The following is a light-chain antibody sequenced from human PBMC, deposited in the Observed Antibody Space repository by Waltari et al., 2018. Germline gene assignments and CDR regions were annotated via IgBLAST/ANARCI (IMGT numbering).Light chain of an antibody. CDR1: QSVSRW. Sequence: DIQMTQSPSTLSASVGDRVTITCRASQSVSRWLVWYQQKPGKAPKLLIYKASTLESGVPSRFSGSSSGTQFTLTISSLQPDDFATYYCQQFNSNSWTFGQGTKVEIQ. CDR2: KAS. J-gene: IGKJ1*01. V-gene: IGKV1-5*03. CDR3: QQFNSNSWT.